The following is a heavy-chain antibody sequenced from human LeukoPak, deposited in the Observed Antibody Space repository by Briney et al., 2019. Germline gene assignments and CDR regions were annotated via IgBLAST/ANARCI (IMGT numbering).Heavy chain of an antibody. CDR3: VKPRKYTANWSFDY. CDR1: GFTFSSYG. CDR2: ISYDGSNK. Sequence: GGSLRLSCAASGFTFSSYGMHWVRQAPGKGLEWVAVISYDGSNKYYADSVKGRFTISRDNSKNTLYLQMSSLRPEDTAVYYCVKPRKYTANWSFDYWGQGTLVTVSS. V-gene: IGHV3-30*18. J-gene: IGHJ4*02. D-gene: IGHD1-1*01.